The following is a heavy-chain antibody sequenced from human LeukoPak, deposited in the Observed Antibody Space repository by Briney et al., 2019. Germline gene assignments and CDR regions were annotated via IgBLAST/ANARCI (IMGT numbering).Heavy chain of an antibody. CDR2: INSDGSST. V-gene: IGHV3-74*01. CDR1: GFTFSSYW. D-gene: IGHD3-10*01. J-gene: IGHJ4*02. CDR3: AKNRGVTLRAWYFDY. Sequence: GGSLGLSCAASGFTFSSYWMHWVRQAPGKGLVWVSRINSDGSSTSYADSVKGRFTISRDNAKNTLYLQMNSLRAEDTALYYCAKNRGVTLRAWYFDYWGQGTLSPSPQ.